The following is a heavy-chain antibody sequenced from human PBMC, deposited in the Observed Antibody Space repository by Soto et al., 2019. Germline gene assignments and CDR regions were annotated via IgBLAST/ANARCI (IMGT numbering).Heavy chain of an antibody. CDR3: ARTLHCSGGSCYPGSWFDP. CDR1: GGSISSGGYY. D-gene: IGHD2-15*01. CDR2: IYYSGST. Sequence: SETLSLTCTVSGGSISSGGYYWSWIRQHPGKGLEWIGYIYYSGSTYYNPSLKSRVTISVDTSKNQFSLKLSSVTAADTAVYYCARTLHCSGGSCYPGSWFDPWGQGTLVTVSS. V-gene: IGHV4-31*03. J-gene: IGHJ5*02.